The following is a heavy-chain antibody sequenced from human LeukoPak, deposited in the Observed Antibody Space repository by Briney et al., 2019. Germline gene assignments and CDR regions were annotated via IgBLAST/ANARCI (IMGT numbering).Heavy chain of an antibody. V-gene: IGHV3-23*01. CDR3: AKVNSGSQPGMDV. D-gene: IGHD1-26*01. CDR1: GFTFSSYA. CDR2: LSGSGGST. Sequence: PGGSLRLSCSASGFTFSSYAMSWVRQAPGKGLEWVSALSGSGGSTYYADSVKGRFTISRDNSKNTLYLQMNSLRAEDTAVYYCAKVNSGSQPGMDVWGQGTTVTVSS. J-gene: IGHJ6*02.